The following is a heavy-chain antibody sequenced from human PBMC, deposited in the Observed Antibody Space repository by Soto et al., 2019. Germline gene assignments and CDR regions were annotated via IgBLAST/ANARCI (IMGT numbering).Heavy chain of an antibody. CDR2: VYSTGST. CDR3: ARSHYTYGLLIDY. J-gene: IGHJ4*02. V-gene: IGHV4-39*01. D-gene: IGHD2-8*01. Sequence: TSETLSLTCSVSGDSITTNGYYWCWIRHPPGKGLQWIGNVYSTGSTFSHPSLTSRVFISVDTSKNRFSLRLTSVTAADTAVYYCARSHYTYGLLIDYWGPGIMVTVSS. CDR1: GDSITTNGYY.